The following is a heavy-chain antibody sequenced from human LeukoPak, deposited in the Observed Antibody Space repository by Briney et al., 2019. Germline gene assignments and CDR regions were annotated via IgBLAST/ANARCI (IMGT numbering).Heavy chain of an antibody. J-gene: IGHJ4*02. CDR2: IDGSGRTT. CDR1: GFTVSSSG. D-gene: IGHD3/OR15-3a*01. V-gene: IGHV3-23*01. Sequence: GGCPSPSCAASGFTVSSSGISWGRQAPGKGLGWVLAIDGSGRTTYYADSVKGRFTISRDNSKNTLYLQLTSLRVDDTAVYYCAKVATWTYFDSWGQGTLVTVSS. CDR3: AKVATWTYFDS.